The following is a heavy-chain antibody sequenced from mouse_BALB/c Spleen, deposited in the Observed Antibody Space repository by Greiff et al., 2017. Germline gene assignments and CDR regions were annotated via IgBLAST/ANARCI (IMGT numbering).Heavy chain of an antibody. Sequence: QVQLQQSGAELVRPGSSVKISCKASGYAFSSYWMNWLKQRPGQGLEWIGQIYPGDGDTNYNGKFKGKATLTADKSSSTAYMQLSSLTSEDSAVYFCARTIPWYFDVWGAGTTVTVSS. J-gene: IGHJ1*01. V-gene: IGHV1-80*01. CDR3: ARTIPWYFDV. CDR1: GYAFSSYW. CDR2: IYPGDGDT.